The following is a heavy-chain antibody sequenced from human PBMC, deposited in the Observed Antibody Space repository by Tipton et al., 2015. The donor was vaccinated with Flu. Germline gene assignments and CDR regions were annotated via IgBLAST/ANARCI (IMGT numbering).Heavy chain of an antibody. D-gene: IGHD2-15*01. CDR2: MNPRDDST. CDR1: GYSITHYS. Sequence: QSGAEVKKPGASVKVPCKASGYSITHYSMHWVRKAPKEGLEWMGTMNPRDDSTRPAQKFQGRITMTRDTSTSTFYMELKSLRSEDTAIYYCAREGSAGGNFDSWGQGILVSVSS. J-gene: IGHJ4*02. V-gene: IGHV1-46*01. CDR3: AREGSAGGNFDS.